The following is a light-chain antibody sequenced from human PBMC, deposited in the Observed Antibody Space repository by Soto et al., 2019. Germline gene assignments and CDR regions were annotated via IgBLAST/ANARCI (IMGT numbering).Light chain of an antibody. J-gene: IGLJ2*01. Sequence: QSALTQPASVSGSPGQSITISCTGSSSDVGSYNLVSWYQQHPGEAPKLMIYEVSKRPSGVSNRFSASKSGNTASLTISGLQPEDEADYYCCSYVGSTTFEVFGGGTKVTVL. V-gene: IGLV2-23*02. CDR2: EVS. CDR3: CSYVGSTTFEV. CDR1: SSDVGSYNL.